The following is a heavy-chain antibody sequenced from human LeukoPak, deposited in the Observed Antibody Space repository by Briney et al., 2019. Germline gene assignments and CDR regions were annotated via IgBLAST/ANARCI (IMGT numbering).Heavy chain of an antibody. D-gene: IGHD6-19*01. Sequence: GGSLRLFCAGSGLTFSRYSMNWFRQAPGKGLERVSSISSRSTNIFYADSVKGRFTISRDNAKNSLYLQMNSLGAEDTAVYYCARDAQWLVPEGYFYYMDVWGKGTTVTVSS. J-gene: IGHJ6*03. CDR1: GLTFSRYS. CDR3: ARDAQWLVPEGYFYYMDV. V-gene: IGHV3-21*01. CDR2: ISSRSTNI.